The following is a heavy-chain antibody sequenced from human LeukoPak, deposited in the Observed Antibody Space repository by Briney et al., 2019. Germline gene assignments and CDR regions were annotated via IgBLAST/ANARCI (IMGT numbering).Heavy chain of an antibody. Sequence: PGMSLGLSCAASGFTFSPYGMHWVRQAPGKGLGWVAVIWHDGSNKFYVDSVKGRFTISRDNSKNTLYLQMNSLRTEDTAVYYCGRGKASGGYSEYGLDALEMWGQGTMVTVSS. CDR2: IWHDGSNK. V-gene: IGHV3-33*01. J-gene: IGHJ3*02. CDR3: GRGKASGGYSEYGLDALEM. CDR1: GFTFSPYG. D-gene: IGHD1-26*01.